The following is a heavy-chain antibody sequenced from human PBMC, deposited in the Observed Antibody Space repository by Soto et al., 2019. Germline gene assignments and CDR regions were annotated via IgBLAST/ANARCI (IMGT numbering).Heavy chain of an antibody. CDR2: IYYSGST. CDR3: AREESGGSCLDY. J-gene: IGHJ4*02. D-gene: IGHD2-15*01. V-gene: IGHV4-31*03. CDR1: GGSISSGGYY. Sequence: QVQLQESGPGLVKPSQTLSLTCTVSGGSISSGGYYWSWIRQHPGKGLEWIGYIYYSGSTYYNPSLKRRFTISVDTSKNQFSPKLSSVTAADTAVYYCAREESGGSCLDYWGQGTLVTVSS.